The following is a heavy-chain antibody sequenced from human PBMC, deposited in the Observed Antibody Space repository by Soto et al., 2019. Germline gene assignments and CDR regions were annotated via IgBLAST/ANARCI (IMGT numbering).Heavy chain of an antibody. CDR1: GFNVGSRH. CDR2: IYSGGSS. J-gene: IGHJ4*02. V-gene: IGHV3-53*01. D-gene: IGHD3-10*01. Sequence: TGGPLRLSYTTSGFNVGSRHMTWIRQDPGKGLEWVSVIYSGGSSYYAVSVQGRFTISRDNSKHTVYLQMNSLRGEDTAVYYCARHNYGSGSTYFDYSGQGTLLTVSS. CDR3: ARHNYGSGSTYFDY.